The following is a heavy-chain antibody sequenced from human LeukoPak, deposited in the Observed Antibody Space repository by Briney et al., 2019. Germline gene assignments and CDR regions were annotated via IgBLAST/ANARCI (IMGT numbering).Heavy chain of an antibody. CDR2: IYYSGYT. Sequence: PSETLSLTCTVSGCSISSGGSYWSWIRQLPGKGLEWIGYIYYSGYTYYNPSLKSRLTISVDTSKNQFSLKLSSVTAADTAVYYCAREPDDSSGYYFDSWGQGTLVTVSS. D-gene: IGHD3-22*01. CDR1: GCSISSGGSY. J-gene: IGHJ4*02. CDR3: AREPDDSSGYYFDS. V-gene: IGHV4-31*03.